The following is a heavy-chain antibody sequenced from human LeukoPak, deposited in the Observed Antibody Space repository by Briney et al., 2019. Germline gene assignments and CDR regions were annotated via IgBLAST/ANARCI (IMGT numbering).Heavy chain of an antibody. V-gene: IGHV3-30-3*01. Sequence: GGSLRLSCAASGFTFRSYAMHWVRQAPGKGLEWVAVISYDGSNKYYADSVKGRFTISRDNSKNTLYLQMNSLRAEDTAVYYCTVLLGYCSGGSCYSLDYWGQGTLVTVSS. CDR2: ISYDGSNK. J-gene: IGHJ4*02. CDR1: GFTFRSYA. D-gene: IGHD2-15*01. CDR3: TVLLGYCSGGSCYSLDY.